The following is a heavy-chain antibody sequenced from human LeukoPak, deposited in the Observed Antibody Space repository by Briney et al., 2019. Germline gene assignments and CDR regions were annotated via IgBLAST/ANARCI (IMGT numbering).Heavy chain of an antibody. CDR2: INSNSGGT. CDR1: GYTFTSYD. CDR3: AREVSGGLDY. V-gene: IGHV1-2*02. J-gene: IGHJ4*02. Sequence: ASVKVSCKASGYTFTSYDINWVRQAPGQGLEWLGWINSNSGGTNYAQKFQGRVTMTSDTSISTASMELSRLTSDDTAVYYCAREVSGGLDYWGQGTLLTVSS. D-gene: IGHD6-19*01.